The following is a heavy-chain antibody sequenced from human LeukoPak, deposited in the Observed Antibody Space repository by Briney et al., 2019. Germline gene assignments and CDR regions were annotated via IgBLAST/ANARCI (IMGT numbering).Heavy chain of an antibody. V-gene: IGHV1-2*02. CDR2: IKPDSGNT. CDR1: GYSFTSYD. J-gene: IGHJ5*02. CDR3: VRDRPHNWFDP. Sequence: ASVKVSCKASGYSFTSYDINWVRQATGQGLEWMGLIKPDSGNTKYPQKFQGRVTMTRDTSITTAYMELNRLTSDDTAVYYCVRDRPHNWFDPWGQGTLVTVSS.